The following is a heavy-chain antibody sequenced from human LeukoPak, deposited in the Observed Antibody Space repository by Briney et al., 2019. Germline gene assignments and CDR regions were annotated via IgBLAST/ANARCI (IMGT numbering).Heavy chain of an antibody. CDR3: ARGLRGHSPVDY. Sequence: SETLSLTCTVSGDSISTYYWNWIRQPPGKGLEWIGYIYHSGSTNYNPSLKSRVTISVDTSKNQFSLKLSPVTAADTAVYYCARGLRGHSPVDYWGQGTLVTVSS. D-gene: IGHD5-18*01. CDR2: IYHSGST. J-gene: IGHJ4*02. CDR1: GDSISTYY. V-gene: IGHV4-59*12.